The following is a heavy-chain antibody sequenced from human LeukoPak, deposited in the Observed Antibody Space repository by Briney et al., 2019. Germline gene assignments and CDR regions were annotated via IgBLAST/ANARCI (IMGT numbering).Heavy chain of an antibody. CDR1: GFSFTGYD. CDR3: ARVGSWYNNHNWFDP. Sequence: ASVKVSCKASGFSFTGYDMHWVRQAPGQGLEWMGWINPNTGDTNYAQKFQCRVTMTRDTSINTAYLEVSRLKSEDTAVYYCARVGSWYNNHNWFDPWGQGTLVTVSS. D-gene: IGHD6-13*01. CDR2: INPNTGDT. J-gene: IGHJ5*02. V-gene: IGHV1-2*02.